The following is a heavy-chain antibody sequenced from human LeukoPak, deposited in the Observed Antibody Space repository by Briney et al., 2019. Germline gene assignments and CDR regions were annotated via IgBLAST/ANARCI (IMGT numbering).Heavy chain of an antibody. D-gene: IGHD3-3*01. CDR2: ISGSGGST. J-gene: IGHJ4*02. CDR1: GFIFSSYS. Sequence: PGGSLRLSCAASGFIFSSYSMNWVRQAPGKGLEWVSAISGSGGSTYYADSVKGRFTISRDNSKNTLYLQMNSLRAEDTAVYYCAKEQYYDFWSGPEYYFDYWGQGTLVTVSS. CDR3: AKEQYYDFWSGPEYYFDY. V-gene: IGHV3-23*01.